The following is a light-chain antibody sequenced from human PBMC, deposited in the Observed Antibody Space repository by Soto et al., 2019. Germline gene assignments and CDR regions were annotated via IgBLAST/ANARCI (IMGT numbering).Light chain of an antibody. CDR1: QSVSSSY. CDR3: QQYGSSRT. CDR2: GVS. V-gene: IGKV3-20*01. Sequence: EIVLTQSPGTLSLSPGERATLSCRASQSVSSSYLAWYQQKPGQAPRLLIYGVSSRATGIPDRFSGSGSGTDFTLTITRLEPEEFAVYYCQQYGSSRTFGQGTNVEIK. J-gene: IGKJ1*01.